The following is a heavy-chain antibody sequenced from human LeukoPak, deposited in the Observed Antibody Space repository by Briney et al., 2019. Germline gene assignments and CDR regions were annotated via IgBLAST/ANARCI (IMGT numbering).Heavy chain of an antibody. CDR3: ARSSLPTVTTWRYFQH. J-gene: IGHJ1*01. Sequence: GASVKVSCKASGYTFTSYAMHWVRQAPGQRREWMGWINAGNGNTKYSQKFQGRVTITRDTSASTAYMELSSLRSEDTAVYYCARSSLPTVTTWRYFQHWGQGTLVTVSS. V-gene: IGHV1-3*01. CDR2: INAGNGNT. D-gene: IGHD4-17*01. CDR1: GYTFTSYA.